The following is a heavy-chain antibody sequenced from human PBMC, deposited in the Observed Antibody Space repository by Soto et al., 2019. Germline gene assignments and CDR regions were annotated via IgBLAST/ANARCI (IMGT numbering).Heavy chain of an antibody. V-gene: IGHV3-33*01. J-gene: IGHJ5*02. D-gene: IGHD4-17*01. CDR3: ARERFESDDYGGSNAS. CDR2: IWYDGSHK. CDR1: GITFSNYG. Sequence: QVQLVESGGGVVQPGKSLRLSCAASGITFSNYGMHWVRQAPGKGLEWVAVIWYDGSHKYYADSVKGRFTISRDNSKNTLYLQMNTLRAEDTAVYYCARERFESDDYGGSNASWGQGTLVTVSS.